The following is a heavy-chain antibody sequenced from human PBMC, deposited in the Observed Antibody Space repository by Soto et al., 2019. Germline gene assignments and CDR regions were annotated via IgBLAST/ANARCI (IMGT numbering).Heavy chain of an antibody. CDR2: INDSGNA. D-gene: IGHD6-19*01. Sequence: SETLSLTCTVSGGSINSYCWSWIRQPPGKGLEWIAYINDSGNANYNPSLKSRVTISVDTSKNQFSLKLTSVTAADTAVYYCARAVAVAGTDGFDDWGQGTLVTVSS. CDR1: GGSINSYC. J-gene: IGHJ4*02. V-gene: IGHV4-59*08. CDR3: ARAVAVAGTDGFDD.